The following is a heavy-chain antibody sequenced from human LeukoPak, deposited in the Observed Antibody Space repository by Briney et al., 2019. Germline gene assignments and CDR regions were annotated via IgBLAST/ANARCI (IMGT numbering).Heavy chain of an antibody. Sequence: SVKVSCKASGGTFSSYAISWVRQAPGQGLEWMGGIIPIFGTANYAQKFQGRVTITADKSSSTAYMELSSLRSEDTAVYYCASNPYSSSWYVADYWGQGTLVTVSS. J-gene: IGHJ4*02. V-gene: IGHV1-69*06. CDR3: ASNPYSSSWYVADY. CDR2: IIPIFGTA. D-gene: IGHD6-13*01. CDR1: GGTFSSYA.